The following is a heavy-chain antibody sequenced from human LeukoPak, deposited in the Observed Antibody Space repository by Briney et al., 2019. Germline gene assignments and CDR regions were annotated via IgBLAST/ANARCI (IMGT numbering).Heavy chain of an antibody. D-gene: IGHD6-6*01. V-gene: IGHV1-18*01. J-gene: IGHJ3*02. CDR3: ARSGVDSSSSVAFDI. CDR2: ISAYNGNT. CDR1: GYTFTSYG. Sequence: ASVKVSCKASGYTFTSYGISWVRQAPGQGLEWMGWISAYNGNTNYAQKLQGRVTMTADTSTSTAYMELRSLRSDDTAVYYCARSGVDSSSSVAFDIWGQGTMVTVSS.